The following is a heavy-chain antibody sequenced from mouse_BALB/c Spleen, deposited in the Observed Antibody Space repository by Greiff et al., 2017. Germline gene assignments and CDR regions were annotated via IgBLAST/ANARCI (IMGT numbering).Heavy chain of an antibody. V-gene: IGHV1-4*02. CDR2: INPSSGYT. CDR1: GYTFTSYT. J-gene: IGHJ4*01. CDR3: ARRRREDYYAMDY. Sequence: QVQLKQSAAELARPGASVKMSCKASGYTFTSYTMHWVKQRPGQGLEWIGYINPSSGYTEYNQKFKDKTTLTADKSSSTAYMQLSSLTSEDSAVYYCARRRREDYYAMDYWGQGTSVTVSS.